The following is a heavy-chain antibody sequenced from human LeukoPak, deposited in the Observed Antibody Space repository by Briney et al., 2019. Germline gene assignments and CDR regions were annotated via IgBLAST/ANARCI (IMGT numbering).Heavy chain of an antibody. D-gene: IGHD4-17*01. CDR3: ARDHGDYVAAYYYYYMDV. Sequence: GGSLRLSCAASGFTFSSYAMHWVRQAPGKGLEWVAVISYDGSNKYYADSVKGRFTISRGNSKNTLYLQMNSLRAEDTAVYYCARDHGDYVAAYYYYYMDVWGKGTTVTVSS. CDR1: GFTFSSYA. V-gene: IGHV3-30*04. J-gene: IGHJ6*03. CDR2: ISYDGSNK.